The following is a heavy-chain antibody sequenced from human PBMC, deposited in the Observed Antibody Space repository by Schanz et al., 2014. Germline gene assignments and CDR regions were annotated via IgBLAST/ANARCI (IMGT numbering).Heavy chain of an antibody. J-gene: IGHJ4*02. V-gene: IGHV3-23*01. Sequence: DVQLLESGGGLVQPGGSLRLSCAASGFTFSTYAMSWVRQAPGKGLEWVSAISGSGGSTYYADSVKGRFTISRDNAKKTLSLQMISLRAEDTAVYYCAKEPSHGDYDYYFDYWGQGTLVAVSS. D-gene: IGHD3-22*01. CDR2: ISGSGGST. CDR1: GFTFSTYA. CDR3: AKEPSHGDYDYYFDY.